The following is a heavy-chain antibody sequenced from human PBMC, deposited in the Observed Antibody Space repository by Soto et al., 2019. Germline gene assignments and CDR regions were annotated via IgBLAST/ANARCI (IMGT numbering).Heavy chain of an antibody. CDR2: IDPSDSYT. D-gene: IGHD2-2*01. CDR1: GYSFTSYW. CDR3: ARWDCSSTSSYSMTHYYYGMDV. Sequence: GESLKISCKGSGYSFTSYWISWVRQMPGKGLEWMGRIDPSDSYTNYSPSFQGHVTISADKSISTAYLQWSSLKASDTAMYYCARWDCSSTSSYSMTHYYYGMDVWGQGTTVTVSS. V-gene: IGHV5-10-1*01. J-gene: IGHJ6*02.